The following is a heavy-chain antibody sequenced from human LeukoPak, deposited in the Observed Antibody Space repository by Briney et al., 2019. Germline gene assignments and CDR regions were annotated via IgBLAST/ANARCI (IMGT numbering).Heavy chain of an antibody. V-gene: IGHV1-2*02. CDR2: INPNSGGT. CDR3: AREQTIKLAFDY. D-gene: IGHD1-1*01. CDR1: GYTFTGYY. J-gene: IGHJ4*02. Sequence: ASVKVSCKASGYTFTGYYTHWVRQAPGQGLEWMGWINPNSGGTNYAQKFQGRVTMTRDTSISTAYMELSRLRSDDTAVYYCAREQTIKLAFDYWGQGTLVTVSS.